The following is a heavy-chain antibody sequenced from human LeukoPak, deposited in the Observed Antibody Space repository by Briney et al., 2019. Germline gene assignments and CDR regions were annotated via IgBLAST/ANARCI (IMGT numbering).Heavy chain of an antibody. CDR1: GGSISGSRT. V-gene: IGHV4-39*07. CDR3: ARVRKRDYYDSSGPRDYLDY. D-gene: IGHD3-22*01. Sequence: SETLSLTCTVSGGSISGSRTWGWVRQPPGKGPEWIGNIHNDGRTASNPSLKSRVTISVDTSKNQFSLKLSSVTAADTAVYYCARVRKRDYYDSSGPRDYLDYWGQGTLVTVSS. J-gene: IGHJ4*02. CDR2: IHNDGRT.